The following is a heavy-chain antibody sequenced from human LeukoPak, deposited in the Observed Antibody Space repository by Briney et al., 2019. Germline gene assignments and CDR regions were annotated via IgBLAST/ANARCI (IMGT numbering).Heavy chain of an antibody. V-gene: IGHV3-30*02. D-gene: IGHD3-22*01. Sequence: PGGSLRLSCAASGFTFSTYSMNWVRQAPGKGLEWVAFIRYDGSNKYYADSVKGRFTISRDNSKNTLYLQMNSLRAEDTAVYYCAQLDYYDSSGYYSDYWGQGTLVTVSS. CDR2: IRYDGSNK. J-gene: IGHJ4*02. CDR3: AQLDYYDSSGYYSDY. CDR1: GFTFSTYS.